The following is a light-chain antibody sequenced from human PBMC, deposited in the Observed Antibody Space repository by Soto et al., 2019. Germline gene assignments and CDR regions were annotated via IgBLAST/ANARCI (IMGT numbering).Light chain of an antibody. V-gene: IGKV1D-12*01. CDR3: QQANSFPYT. J-gene: IGKJ2*01. Sequence: DIQMTQSPSSVSASVGDRVTITCLASQGISGWLAWYQQKPGKAPKLLIYATSSLQIGVPPRFSGSISGTDFTLTISSLQPEDYATYYCQQANSFPYTFGQGTKLEI. CDR2: ATS. CDR1: QGISGW.